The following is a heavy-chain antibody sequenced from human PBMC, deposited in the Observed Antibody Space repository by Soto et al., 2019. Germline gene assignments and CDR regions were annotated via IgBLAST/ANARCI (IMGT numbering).Heavy chain of an antibody. J-gene: IGHJ4*02. CDR1: GFTFSSSS. CDR3: ARSGYNYYDISGYLYYFDY. D-gene: IGHD3-22*01. Sequence: GGSLRLSCAASGFTFSSSSMHWVRQAPGKGLEWVSSISSSSSYIYYADSVKGRFTISRDNAKNSLYLQMNSLRAEDTAVYYCARSGYNYYDISGYLYYFDYWGQGTLVTVSS. CDR2: ISSSSSYI. V-gene: IGHV3-21*01.